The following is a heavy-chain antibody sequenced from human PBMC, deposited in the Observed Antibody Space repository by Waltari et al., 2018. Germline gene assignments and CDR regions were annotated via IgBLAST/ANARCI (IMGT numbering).Heavy chain of an antibody. J-gene: IGHJ5*02. CDR1: GYSISSGYY. Sequence: QVQLQESGPGLVKPSETLSLTCTVSGYSISSGYYWGWIRQPPGQGLEWIGSIYHSGSTYYNPSLKSRVTISVDTSKNQFSLKLSSVTAADTAVYYCAREGHDYSNHPWFDPWGQGTLVTVSS. D-gene: IGHD4-4*01. CDR3: AREGHDYSNHPWFDP. CDR2: IYHSGST. V-gene: IGHV4-38-2*02.